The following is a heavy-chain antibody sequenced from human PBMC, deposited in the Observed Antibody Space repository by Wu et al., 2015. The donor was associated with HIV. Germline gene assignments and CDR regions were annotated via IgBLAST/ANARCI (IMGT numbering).Heavy chain of an antibody. CDR2: IIPIFGTA. J-gene: IGHJ6*02. Sequence: QVQLVQSGAEVKKPGSSVKVSCKASGGTFSSYAISWVRQAPGQGLEWMGGIIPIFGTANYAQEFQGRVTITTDESTSTAYMELSSLRSEDTAVYYCARGWLATVTHQGYGMDVWGQGTTGHRSP. D-gene: IGHD4-17*01. V-gene: IGHV1-69*05. CDR1: GGTFSSYA. CDR3: ARGWLATVTHQGYGMDV.